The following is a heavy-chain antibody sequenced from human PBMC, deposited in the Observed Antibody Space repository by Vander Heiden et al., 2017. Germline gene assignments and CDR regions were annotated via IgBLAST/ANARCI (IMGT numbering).Heavy chain of an antibody. Sequence: QVQLQQSGPGLVKPSQTLSLTCAISGDSASSNSAAWNWLRQSPSRGLEWMGRTYYRSKWYSDYAFSVRSRISINPDTTKNQFTLQLNSVTPEDTAIYYCARYTSAWYLDYWGQGTLVTVSS. V-gene: IGHV6-1*01. J-gene: IGHJ4*02. CDR2: TYYRSKWYS. CDR3: ARYTSAWYLDY. CDR1: GDSASSNSAA. D-gene: IGHD6-25*01.